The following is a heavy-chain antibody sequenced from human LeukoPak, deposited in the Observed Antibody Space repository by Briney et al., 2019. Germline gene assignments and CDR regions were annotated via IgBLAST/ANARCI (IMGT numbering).Heavy chain of an antibody. Sequence: PGGSLRLSCAASGFTFDDYGMSWVRQAPGKGLEWVSGINWNGGSTGYADSVKGRFTISRDNAKNSLYLQMNSLRAEDTALYYCARVPRSIAVAGYYFDYWGQGTLVTVSS. CDR2: INWNGGST. V-gene: IGHV3-20*04. J-gene: IGHJ4*02. CDR3: ARVPRSIAVAGYYFDY. CDR1: GFTFDDYG. D-gene: IGHD6-19*01.